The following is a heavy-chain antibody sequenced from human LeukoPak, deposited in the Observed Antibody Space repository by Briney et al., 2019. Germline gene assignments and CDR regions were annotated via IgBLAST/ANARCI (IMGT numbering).Heavy chain of an antibody. V-gene: IGHV3-33*01. Sequence: QPGGSLRLSCAASGFTFSSYGMHWVRQAPGKGLEWVAVIWYDGSNKYYADSVKGRFTISRDNSKNTLYLQMNSLRAEDTAVYYCARDLSIAAAGVFDYWGQGTLVTVSS. CDR3: ARDLSIAAAGVFDY. J-gene: IGHJ4*02. CDR2: IWYDGSNK. D-gene: IGHD6-13*01. CDR1: GFTFSSYG.